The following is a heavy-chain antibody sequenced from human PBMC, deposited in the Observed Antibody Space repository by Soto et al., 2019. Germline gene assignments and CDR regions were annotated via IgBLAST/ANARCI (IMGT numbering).Heavy chain of an antibody. CDR2: ISSDDRT. D-gene: IGHD3-3*01. V-gene: IGHV3-66*01. CDR1: GFSVRNLY. J-gene: IGHJ4*02. Sequence: EVQVVVSGGGLVQPGGSLSVSWAASGFSVRNLYMTWVRQAPGKGLEWVSVISSDDRTYYADSVKSRFTIFRDNSKNTLYLEMSSLRADDTAVYYCARDILGGSYELWHGGQGTLVTVSS. CDR3: ARDILGGSYELWH.